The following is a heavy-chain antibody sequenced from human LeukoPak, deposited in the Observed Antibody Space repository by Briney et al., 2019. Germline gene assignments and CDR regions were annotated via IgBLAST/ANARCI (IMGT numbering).Heavy chain of an antibody. J-gene: IGHJ4*02. Sequence: ASVKVSCKASGYTFTGYYMHWVRQAPGQGLEWMGWINPNSGGTNYAQKFQGRVTMTRDTSISTAYMELSRLRSEDTAVYYCARADIVVVVAAPGGFDYWGQGTLVTVSS. CDR2: INPNSGGT. V-gene: IGHV1-2*02. CDR3: ARADIVVVVAAPGGFDY. D-gene: IGHD2-15*01. CDR1: GYTFTGYY.